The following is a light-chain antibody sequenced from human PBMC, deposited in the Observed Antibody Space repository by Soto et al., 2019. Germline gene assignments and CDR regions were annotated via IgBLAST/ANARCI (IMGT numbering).Light chain of an antibody. V-gene: IGKV3-20*01. CDR2: GVS. CDR3: QQYTQSLWT. Sequence: EVVLTQSPGTLSLSPGERATLSCRTSQSVSASKLAWYQQKPGQAPRLLIYGVSNRATSIPDRFSGSGSGTHFTLTIDRLEPEDFAVYFCQQYTQSLWTFGQGTKVEIK. J-gene: IGKJ1*01. CDR1: QSVSASK.